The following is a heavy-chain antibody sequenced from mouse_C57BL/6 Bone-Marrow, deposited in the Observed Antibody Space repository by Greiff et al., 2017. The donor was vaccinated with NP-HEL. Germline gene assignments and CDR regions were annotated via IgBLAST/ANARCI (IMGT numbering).Heavy chain of an antibody. J-gene: IGHJ2*01. CDR3: ARGGWLQGY. V-gene: IGHV1-50*01. D-gene: IGHD2-3*01. CDR2: IDPSDSYT. CDR1: GYTFTSYW. Sequence: QVQLQQSGAELVKPGASVKLSCKASGYTFTSYWMQWVKQRPGQGLEWIGEIDPSDSYTNYNQKFKGKATLTVDTSSSTAYMQLSSLTSEDSAVYYCARGGWLQGYWGQGTTLTVSS.